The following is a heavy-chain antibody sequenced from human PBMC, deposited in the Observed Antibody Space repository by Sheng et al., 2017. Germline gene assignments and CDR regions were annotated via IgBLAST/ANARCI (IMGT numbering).Heavy chain of an antibody. V-gene: IGHV3-33*01. D-gene: IGHD4-17*01. CDR2: IWYDGSNK. CDR1: GFTFSSYG. Sequence: QVQLVESGGGVVQPGRSLRLSCAASGFTFSSYGMHWVRQAPGKGLEWVAVIWYDGSNKYYADSVKGRFTISRDNSKNTLYLQMNSLRAEDTAVYYCARDFPYGDYSYFDYWGQGTLVTVSS. CDR3: ARDFPYGDYSYFDY. J-gene: IGHJ4*02.